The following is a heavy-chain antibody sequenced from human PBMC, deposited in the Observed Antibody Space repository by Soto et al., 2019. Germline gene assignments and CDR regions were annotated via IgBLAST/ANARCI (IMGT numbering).Heavy chain of an antibody. CDR1: GFNFGGYW. J-gene: IGHJ4*02. CDR3: ASTNHCSC. Sequence: EVQLVESGGGLVQSGESLRLSCSASGFNFGGYWMNWVRQAPGKGLEWVANIRPDGSEKNYADSVKGRFTISRDNTKNSLYLQMNNLRADDTAVYYCASTNHCSCWGQGALVTVSS. CDR2: IRPDGSEK. V-gene: IGHV3-7*05. D-gene: IGHD2-21*02.